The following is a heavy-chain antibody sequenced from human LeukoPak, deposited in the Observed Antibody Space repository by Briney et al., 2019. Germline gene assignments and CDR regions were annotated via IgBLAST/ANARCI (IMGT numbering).Heavy chain of an antibody. CDR1: GFTLSSYW. CDR3: ARDIAPAGLFSDY. V-gene: IGHV3-7*01. D-gene: IGHD6-13*01. CDR2: IKYDGSEK. J-gene: IGHJ4*02. Sequence: GGSLRLSCAASGFTLSSYWMSWVRQAPGKGLEWVANIKYDGSEKDYVDSVKGRFTISRDNAKNSLYLQMNSLRAEDTAVYYCARDIAPAGLFSDYWGQGTLVTVSS.